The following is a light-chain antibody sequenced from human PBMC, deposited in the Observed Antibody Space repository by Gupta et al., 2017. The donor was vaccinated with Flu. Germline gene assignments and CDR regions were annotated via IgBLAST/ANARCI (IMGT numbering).Light chain of an antibody. CDR1: QSVLYSSNNKNY. J-gene: IGKJ1*01. V-gene: IGKV4-1*01. Sequence: DIVMTQSPDSLAVSLGERATINCKSSQSVLYSSNNKNYLAWYQQKPGQPPKLLIYWASTRESGVPDRFSGSGSGTDFTLTISSLQAEDVAVYYCQQYYSSRTFGQGTXVEIK. CDR3: QQYYSSRT. CDR2: WAS.